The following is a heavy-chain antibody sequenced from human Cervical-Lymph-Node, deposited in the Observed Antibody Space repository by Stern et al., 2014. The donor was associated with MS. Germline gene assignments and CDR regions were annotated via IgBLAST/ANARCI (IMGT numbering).Heavy chain of an antibody. CDR2: ISPMFGRA. D-gene: IGHD2-21*02. CDR3: AKERGDSFDFAT. CDR1: GGTFSTHV. J-gene: IGHJ4*02. Sequence: QLVESGAEVKQPGSSVRVSCKASGGTFSTHVISGIRQAPGQGLEWMGGISPMFGRARYAHKFQGRLKITADESTTTAHMEFSSLTSEDVAVYYCAKERGDSFDFATWGQGTLVTVSS. V-gene: IGHV1-69*01.